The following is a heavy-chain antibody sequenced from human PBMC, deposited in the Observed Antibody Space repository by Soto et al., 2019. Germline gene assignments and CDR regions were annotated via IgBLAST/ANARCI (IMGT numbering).Heavy chain of an antibody. CDR2: IYYSGST. J-gene: IGHJ2*01. D-gene: IGHD1-1*01. Sequence: QVQLQESGPGLVKPSETLSLTCTVSGGSISSYYWSWIRQPPGKGLEWIGYIYYSGSTNYNPSLMSRVTISVDTSKNQLSLKLSSVTAADTAVYYCAGVTTYWYFDLWGRGTLVTVSS. CDR3: AGVTTYWYFDL. CDR1: GGSISSYY. V-gene: IGHV4-59*01.